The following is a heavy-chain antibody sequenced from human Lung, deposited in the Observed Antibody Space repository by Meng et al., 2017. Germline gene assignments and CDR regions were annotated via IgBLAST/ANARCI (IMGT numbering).Heavy chain of an antibody. CDR2: IDPSGGST. J-gene: IGHJ4*02. Sequence: QVQLVQSGAEVKKPGASVKVSCKVSGYTFTSYYMHWVRQSPGQGLEWMGIIDPSGGSTDYAQKFQGRVTVTGDTSTSTVYMDLSSLRSEDTAVYYCTISDYGNFDYWGQGTLVTVSS. V-gene: IGHV1-46*03. CDR1: GYTFTSYY. D-gene: IGHD4-17*01. CDR3: TISDYGNFDY.